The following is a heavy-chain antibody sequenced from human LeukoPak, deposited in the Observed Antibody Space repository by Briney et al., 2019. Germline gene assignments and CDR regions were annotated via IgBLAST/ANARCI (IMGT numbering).Heavy chain of an antibody. Sequence: GGSLRLSCAASGFTFSSYAMHWVRQAPGKGLEWVAVISYDGSNKYYADSVKGRFTISRDNSKNTLYLQMNSLRAEDTAVYYCAKDGNRYSSGWYYFDYWGQGTLVTVSS. CDR3: AKDGNRYSSGWYYFDY. V-gene: IGHV3-30*04. D-gene: IGHD6-19*01. CDR2: ISYDGSNK. CDR1: GFTFSSYA. J-gene: IGHJ4*02.